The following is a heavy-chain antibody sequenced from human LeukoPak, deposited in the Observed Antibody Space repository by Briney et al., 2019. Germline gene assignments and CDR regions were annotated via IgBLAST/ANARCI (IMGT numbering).Heavy chain of an antibody. D-gene: IGHD3-16*01. Sequence: PGGSLRLSCAASGFTFSSYSMNWVRQAPGKGLEWVSIIYSGGTTYYADSVKGRFTISRDNSKNTLYLQMNSLRAEDTAVYYCARDVAAPGGVYFDYWGQGTLVTVSS. V-gene: IGHV3-66*01. J-gene: IGHJ4*02. CDR3: ARDVAAPGGVYFDY. CDR1: GFTFSSYS. CDR2: IYSGGTT.